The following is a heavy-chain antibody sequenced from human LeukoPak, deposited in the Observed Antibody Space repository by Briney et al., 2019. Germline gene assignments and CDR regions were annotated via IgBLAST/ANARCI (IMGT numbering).Heavy chain of an antibody. V-gene: IGHV4-39*07. CDR1: GGSISSSSYY. D-gene: IGHD4-17*01. J-gene: IGHJ6*03. CDR3: ARTFYGDYAYYMDV. CDR2: IYYSGST. Sequence: PSETLSLTCTVSGGSISSSSYYWGWIRQPPGKGLAWIGSIYYSGSTYYNPSLKSRVTISVDTSKNQFSLKLSSVTAADTAVYYCARTFYGDYAYYMDVWGKGTTVTVSS.